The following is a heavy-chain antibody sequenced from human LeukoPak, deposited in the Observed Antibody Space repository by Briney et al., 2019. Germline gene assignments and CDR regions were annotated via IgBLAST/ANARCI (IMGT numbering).Heavy chain of an antibody. CDR1: GFTFSSYG. CDR2: IWYDGSNK. J-gene: IGHJ4*02. CDR3: AKERGSYRPQAPFDY. D-gene: IGHD1-26*01. Sequence: GGSLRLSCAASGFTFSSYGMHWVRQAPGKGLEWVAVIWYDGSNKYYADSVKGRFTIPRDNSKNTLYLQMNSLRAEDTAVYYCAKERGSYRPQAPFDYWGQGALVTVSS. V-gene: IGHV3-33*06.